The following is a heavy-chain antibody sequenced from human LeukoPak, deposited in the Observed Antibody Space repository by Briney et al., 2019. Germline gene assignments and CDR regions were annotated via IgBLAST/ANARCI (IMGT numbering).Heavy chain of an antibody. CDR2: VNPDGSSI. D-gene: IGHD5-24*01. CDR3: ATAGNYRFDN. J-gene: IGHJ5*02. V-gene: IGHV3-74*01. CDR1: GFTFSTYW. Sequence: GGSLRLSCAASGFTFSTYWMHWVRQTPGKRLAWVSRVNPDGSSINYADSVKGRFTISRDNAKSTLYLQMKSVTAEDTAVYYCATAGNYRFDNWGQGILVTVSS.